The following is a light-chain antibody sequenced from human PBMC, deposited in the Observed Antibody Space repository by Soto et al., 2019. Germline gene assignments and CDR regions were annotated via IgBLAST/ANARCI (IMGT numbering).Light chain of an antibody. CDR3: CSYAGSSTWV. CDR2: EGS. Sequence: QSALTQPASVSGSPGQSITISCTGTSSDVCSYNLVSWYQQHPGKAPKLMIYEGSKRPSGVSNRFSGSKSGNTASLTIYGLQAEDEADYYCCSYAGSSTWVFGGGTKLTVL. CDR1: SSDVCSYNL. V-gene: IGLV2-23*01. J-gene: IGLJ3*02.